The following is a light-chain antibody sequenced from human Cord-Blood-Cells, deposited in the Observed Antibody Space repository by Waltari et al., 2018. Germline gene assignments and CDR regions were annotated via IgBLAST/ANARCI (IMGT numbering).Light chain of an antibody. CDR1: SSDVGGYTL. CDR3: CSYAGSVV. Sequence: QSALTQPASVSGSPGQSLTISCPGTSSDVGGYTLVSWYQQHPGKAPKLLIYEGSKRASGVSNRFSGSKSGNTASLTISGLQAEDEADYYGCSYAGSVVFGGGTKLTVL. V-gene: IGLV2-23*01. J-gene: IGLJ2*01. CDR2: EGS.